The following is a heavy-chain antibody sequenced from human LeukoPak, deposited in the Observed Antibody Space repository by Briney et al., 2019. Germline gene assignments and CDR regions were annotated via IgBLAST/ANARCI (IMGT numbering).Heavy chain of an antibody. CDR3: ARGGRLDFWSGYYETFDY. CDR2: IXXITRTI. V-gene: IGHV3-48*02. Sequence: IXXITRTIYYADSLKGGFTICRDKAKNSLDLQMDSRREEGTAEYYCARGGRLDFWSGYYETFDYWGQGTLVTVSS. D-gene: IGHD3-3*01. J-gene: IGHJ4*02.